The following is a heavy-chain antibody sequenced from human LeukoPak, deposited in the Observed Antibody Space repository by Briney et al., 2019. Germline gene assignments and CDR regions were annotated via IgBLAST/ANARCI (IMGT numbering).Heavy chain of an antibody. CDR1: GGSISSYY. V-gene: IGHV4-59*08. CDR3: ARREQDTAMVTNAFDI. Sequence: SETLSLTCTVSGGSISSYYWSWIRQPPGKGLEWIGYIYYSGSTNYNPSLKSRVTISVDTSKNQFSLQLSSVTAADTAVYYCARREQDTAMVTNAFDIWGQGTMVTVSS. CDR2: IYYSGST. D-gene: IGHD5-18*01. J-gene: IGHJ3*02.